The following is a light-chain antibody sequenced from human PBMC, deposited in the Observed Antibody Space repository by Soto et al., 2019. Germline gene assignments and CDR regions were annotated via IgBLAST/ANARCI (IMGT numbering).Light chain of an antibody. CDR2: DAS. V-gene: IGKV1-5*01. Sequence: DIPMTQSPSTLSASVGDRVTITCRASQSISNWLAWYQQKPGKAPKLLIYDASSLESWVPSRFSGSGSGTEFTLTISSLQPDDFATYYCQQYNTYSWTFGQGTKVEIK. J-gene: IGKJ1*01. CDR3: QQYNTYSWT. CDR1: QSISNW.